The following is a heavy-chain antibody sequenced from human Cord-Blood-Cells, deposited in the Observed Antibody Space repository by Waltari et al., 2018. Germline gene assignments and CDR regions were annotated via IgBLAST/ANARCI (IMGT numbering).Heavy chain of an antibody. V-gene: IGHV4-34*01. CDR2: INHSGST. J-gene: IGHJ2*01. CDR3: ARARESAYWYFDL. D-gene: IGHD6-25*01. CDR1: GGSFSGYY. Sequence: QVQLQQWGAGLLKPSETLSLTCAVYGGSFSGYYWSWIRQPPGKGLEWIGEINHSGSTNYHPSLKSRVTISVDTSKNQFSLKLSSVTAADTAVYYCARARESAYWYFDLWGRGTLVTVSS.